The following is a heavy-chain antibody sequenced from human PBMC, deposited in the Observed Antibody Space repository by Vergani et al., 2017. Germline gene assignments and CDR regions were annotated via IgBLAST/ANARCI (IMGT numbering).Heavy chain of an antibody. CDR2: ISWNSGSI. J-gene: IGHJ4*02. V-gene: IGHV3-9*01. Sequence: EVQLVESGGDLVQPGRSLRLSCAASGFTFDDYATHWVRQAPGKGPEWVSGISWNSGSIGYADSVKGRFTISRDNARNSLYLQMNSLRTEDTALYYCAKGQDSGWYNGAIDYWGQGTLVTVSS. CDR3: AKGQDSGWYNGAIDY. D-gene: IGHD6-19*01. CDR1: GFTFDDYA.